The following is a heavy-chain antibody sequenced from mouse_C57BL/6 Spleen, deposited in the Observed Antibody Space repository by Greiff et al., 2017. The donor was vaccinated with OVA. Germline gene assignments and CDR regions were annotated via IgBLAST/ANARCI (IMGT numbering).Heavy chain of an antibody. D-gene: IGHD1-1*01. CDR2: INPNYGTT. CDR3: ASPITTVVARYCDG. CDR1: GYSFTDYN. J-gene: IGHJ1*03. Sequence: VQLQQSGPELVKPGASVKISCKASGYSFTDYNMNWVKQSNGKSLEWIGVINPNYGTTSYNQKFKGKATLTVDQSSSTAYMQLNSLTSEDSAVYYCASPITTVVARYCDGWGTGTTVTVSS. V-gene: IGHV1-39*01.